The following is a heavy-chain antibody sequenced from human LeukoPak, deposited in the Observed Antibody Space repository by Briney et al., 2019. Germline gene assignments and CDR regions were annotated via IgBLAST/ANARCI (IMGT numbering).Heavy chain of an antibody. J-gene: IGHJ4*02. D-gene: IGHD6-13*01. V-gene: IGHV1-2*02. CDR2: INPNSGGT. Sequence: ASVKVSCKSSGYTLTGYYMHWVRQAPGQGGEWMGWINPNSGGTNYAQKFQGRVTMTRDTSISTAYMELSRLRSDDTAVYYCAINSGSSWYVWAFYFDYWGQGTLVTVSS. CDR3: AINSGSSWYVWAFYFDY. CDR1: GYTLTGYY.